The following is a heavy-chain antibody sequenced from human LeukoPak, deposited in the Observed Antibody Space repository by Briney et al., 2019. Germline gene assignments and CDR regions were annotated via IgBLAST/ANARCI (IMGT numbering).Heavy chain of an antibody. CDR3: ARVRSSGWSFDY. J-gene: IGHJ4*02. CDR2: INWNGGST. D-gene: IGHD6-19*01. Sequence: PGGSLRLSCAASGFTFDDYGMSWVRQAPGKGLEWVSGINWNGGSTGYADSVKGRFTISRDNAKNSLYLQMNSLRDEDTAVYYCARVRSSGWSFDYWGQGTLVTVSS. V-gene: IGHV3-20*04. CDR1: GFTFDDYG.